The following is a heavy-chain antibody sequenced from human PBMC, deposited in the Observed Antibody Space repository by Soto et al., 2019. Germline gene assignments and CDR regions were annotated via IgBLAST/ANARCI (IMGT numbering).Heavy chain of an antibody. V-gene: IGHV3-74*01. CDR2: INSDGSST. D-gene: IGHD5-12*01. Sequence: GGSLRLSCAACGFTFSSYWMHWVRQAPGKGLVWVSRINSDGSSTSYADSVKGRFTISRDNAKNTLYLQMNSLRAEDTAVYYCARALIGRWLQFSPDYYGMDVWGQGTTVTVSS. CDR1: GFTFSSYW. J-gene: IGHJ6*02. CDR3: ARALIGRWLQFSPDYYGMDV.